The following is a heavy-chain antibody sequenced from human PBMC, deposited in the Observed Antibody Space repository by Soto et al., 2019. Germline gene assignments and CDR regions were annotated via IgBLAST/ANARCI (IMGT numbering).Heavy chain of an antibody. Sequence: SVKVSCKASGGTFSSYAISWVRQAPGQGLEWMGGIIPIFGTANYAQKFQGRVTITADESTSTAYMELSSLRSEDTAVYYCARSTMIVVVIQEVNWFDPWGQGTLVTVSS. J-gene: IGHJ5*02. D-gene: IGHD3-22*01. CDR2: IIPIFGTA. CDR1: GGTFSSYA. CDR3: ARSTMIVVVIQEVNWFDP. V-gene: IGHV1-69*13.